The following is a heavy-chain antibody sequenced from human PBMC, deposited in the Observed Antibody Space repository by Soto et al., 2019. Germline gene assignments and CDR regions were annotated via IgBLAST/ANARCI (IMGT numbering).Heavy chain of an antibody. D-gene: IGHD3-10*01. V-gene: IGHV3-21*01. CDR3: AREEGSGSYYYYYYYGMDV. J-gene: IGHJ6*04. CDR2: ISSSSSYI. CDR1: GFTFSSYS. Sequence: GGSLRLSCAASGFTFSSYSMNWVRQAPGKGLEWVSSISSSSSYIYYADSVKGRFTISRDNAKNSLYLQMNSLRAEDTAVYYCAREEGSGSYYYYYYYGMDVWGKGTTVTVSS.